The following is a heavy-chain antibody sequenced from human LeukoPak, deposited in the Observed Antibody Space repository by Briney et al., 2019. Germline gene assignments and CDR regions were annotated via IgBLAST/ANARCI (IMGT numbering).Heavy chain of an antibody. CDR3: AKQPIGYDSSGYYYERWFDP. D-gene: IGHD3-22*01. V-gene: IGHV3-23*01. CDR1: GFTFSSYS. Sequence: PGGSLRLSCAASGFTFSSYSMNWVRQAPGKGLEWVSAISGSGGSTYYADSVKGRFTISRDNSKNTLYLQMNSLRAEDTAVYYCAKQPIGYDSSGYYYERWFDPWGQGALVTVSS. J-gene: IGHJ5*02. CDR2: ISGSGGST.